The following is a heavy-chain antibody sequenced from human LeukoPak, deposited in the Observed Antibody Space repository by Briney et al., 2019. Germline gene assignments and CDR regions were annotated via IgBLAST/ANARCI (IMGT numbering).Heavy chain of an antibody. D-gene: IGHD3-10*01. CDR2: MYSSGST. J-gene: IGHJ6*03. CDR1: GGSIRGYY. V-gene: IGHV4-59*01. Sequence: SETLSLTCNVSGGSIRGYYWGWVRQPQEQGLEWIGYMYSSGSTNFNPSPKGRVPMSVDTSKNQLSLKVSSLTAADTAVYYCARVLDSGSQAYLFHMDVWGKGNTVIISS. CDR3: ARVLDSGSQAYLFHMDV.